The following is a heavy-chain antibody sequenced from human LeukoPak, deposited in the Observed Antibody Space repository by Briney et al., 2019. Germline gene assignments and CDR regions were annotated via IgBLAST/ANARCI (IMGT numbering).Heavy chain of an antibody. J-gene: IGHJ3*02. CDR3: ARDYYDSSFYGAFDI. D-gene: IGHD3-22*01. V-gene: IGHV1-69*05. CDR1: GGTFSSYA. CDR2: IIPIFGTA. Sequence: SVKVSCKASGGTFSSYAISWVRQAPGEGVEWMGGIIPIFGTANYAQELQGRVTITTDESTITPYMELSSLRSEDTAVYYCARDYYDSSFYGAFDIWGQGTMVTVSS.